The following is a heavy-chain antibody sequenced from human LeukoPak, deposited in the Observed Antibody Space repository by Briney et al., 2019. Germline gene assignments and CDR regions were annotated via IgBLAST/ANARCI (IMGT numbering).Heavy chain of an antibody. CDR1: GGSISSYY. CDR3: ARDQSSYYGSGSYYTTRSNYYYYMDV. J-gene: IGHJ6*03. Sequence: SETLSLTRTVSGGSISSYYWSWIRQPAGKGLEWIGRIYTSGSTNYNPSLKSRVTMSVDTSKNQFSLKLSSVTAADTAVYYCARDQSSYYGSGSYYTTRSNYYYYMDVWGKGTTVTVSS. CDR2: IYTSGST. V-gene: IGHV4-4*07. D-gene: IGHD3-10*01.